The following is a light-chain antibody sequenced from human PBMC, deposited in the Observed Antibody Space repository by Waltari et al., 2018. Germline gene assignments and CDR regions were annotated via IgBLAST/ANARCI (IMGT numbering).Light chain of an antibody. CDR1: SSAVGGYNY. J-gene: IGLJ2*01. CDR2: DVS. V-gene: IGLV2-14*01. CDR3: SSYTSSSTLVV. Sequence: QSALTQPDSVSGSPGQSITISCTGTSSAVGGYNYVSWYQQHPGKAPKLMIYDVSNRPSGVSNRFSGSKSGNTASLTISGLQAEDEADYYCSSYTSSSTLVVFGGGTKLTVL.